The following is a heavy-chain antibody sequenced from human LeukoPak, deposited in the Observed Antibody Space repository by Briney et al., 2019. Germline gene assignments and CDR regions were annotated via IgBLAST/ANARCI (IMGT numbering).Heavy chain of an antibody. Sequence: PGESLKISSEGSGXSFTTYCISWVRQMPGKGLEWMGRIDPSDSYTNYSPSFQGHVTISTDKSISTAYLQWSSLKASDTAMYYCARDGAATGTGAFDIWGQGTVVTVSS. J-gene: IGHJ3*02. CDR1: GXSFTTYC. CDR3: ARDGAATGTGAFDI. D-gene: IGHD6-13*01. CDR2: IDPSDSYT. V-gene: IGHV5-10-1*01.